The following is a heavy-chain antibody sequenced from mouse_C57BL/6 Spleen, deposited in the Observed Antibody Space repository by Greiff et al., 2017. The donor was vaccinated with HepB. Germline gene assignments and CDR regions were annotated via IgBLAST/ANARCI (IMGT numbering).Heavy chain of an antibody. D-gene: IGHD2-12*01. CDR1: GFTFSSYA. V-gene: IGHV5-4*01. Sequence: EVKVVESGGGLVKPGGSLKLSCAASGFTFSSYAMSWVRQTPEKRLEWVATISDGGSYTYYPDNVKGRFTISRDNAKNNLYLQMSHLKSEDTAMYYCARDSYDKGAMDYWGQGTSVTVSS. J-gene: IGHJ4*01. CDR2: ISDGGSYT. CDR3: ARDSYDKGAMDY.